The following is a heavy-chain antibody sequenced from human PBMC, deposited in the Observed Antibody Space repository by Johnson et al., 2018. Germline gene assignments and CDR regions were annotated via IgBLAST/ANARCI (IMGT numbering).Heavy chain of an antibody. CDR1: GFTFSSYA. CDR2: LSGIGGST. V-gene: IGHV3-23*04. J-gene: IGHJ1*01. D-gene: IGHD6-19*01. Sequence: VQLVQSGGGLVEPGGSLRLSCAASGFTFSSYAMSWVRQAPGKGLEWVSALSGIGGSTYYADSVKGRFTNSRDNSKNTLYLQMNRLRAEDTAVYYCAKGREQWLVMRRAEYFQHWGQGTLVTVSS. CDR3: AKGREQWLVMRRAEYFQH.